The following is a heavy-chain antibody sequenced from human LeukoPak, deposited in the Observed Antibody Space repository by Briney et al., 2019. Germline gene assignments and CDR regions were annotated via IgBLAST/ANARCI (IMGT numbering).Heavy chain of an antibody. CDR3: ARWRGAQSEFDY. J-gene: IGHJ4*02. Sequence: GGSLRLSCAGSGFTFSSYSMGWVRQAPGKGLEWVANIKDSGIEKEYVDSVKGRFTISRDNAKNSLYLQMNSLRVEDTALYFCARWRGAQSEFDYWGQGTRSPSPQ. CDR1: GFTFSSYS. D-gene: IGHD3-3*01. V-gene: IGHV3-7*01. CDR2: IKDSGIEK.